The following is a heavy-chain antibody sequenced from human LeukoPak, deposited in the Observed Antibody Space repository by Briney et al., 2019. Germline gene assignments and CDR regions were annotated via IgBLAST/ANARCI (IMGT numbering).Heavy chain of an antibody. CDR2: INSDDSRT. CDR3: ARGLVHDTSGYYSDY. J-gene: IGHJ4*02. V-gene: IGHV3-74*01. D-gene: IGHD3-22*01. CDR1: GFTFSAFW. Sequence: GGSLRLSCAASGFTFSAFWMHWVRQAPGKGLVWVSRINSDDSRTTYADSVKGRFTISRGNAKNTLYLQMNSLRAEDTAVYYCARGLVHDTSGYYSDYWGQRTLVTVSS.